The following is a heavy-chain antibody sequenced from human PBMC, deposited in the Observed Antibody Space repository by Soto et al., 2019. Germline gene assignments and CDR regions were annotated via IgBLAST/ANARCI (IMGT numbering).Heavy chain of an antibody. CDR1: GYTFTNYW. CDR2: IYPGDSDT. CDR3: ARHPYGDYDGMDV. Sequence: PWESLKISCKGSGYTFTNYWIGWVRQMPGKGLEWMGIIYPGDSDTRYSPSFQGQVTISADKSVGTAYLQWSSLRASDTAMYYCARHPYGDYDGMDVWGQGTTVTAS. J-gene: IGHJ6*02. D-gene: IGHD4-17*01. V-gene: IGHV5-51*01.